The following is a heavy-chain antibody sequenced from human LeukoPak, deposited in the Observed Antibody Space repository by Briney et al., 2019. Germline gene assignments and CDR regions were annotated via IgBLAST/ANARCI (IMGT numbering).Heavy chain of an antibody. J-gene: IGHJ4*02. D-gene: IGHD3-3*01. CDR1: GGSFSGYY. Sequence: SETLSLTCAVYGGSFSGYYWSWIRQPPGKGLEWIGEINHSGSTNYNPSLKSRVTISVDTSKNQFSLKLSSVTAADTAVYYCARRDFWSGYSHWGQGTLVTVSS. CDR2: INHSGST. CDR3: ARRDFWSGYSH. V-gene: IGHV4-34*01.